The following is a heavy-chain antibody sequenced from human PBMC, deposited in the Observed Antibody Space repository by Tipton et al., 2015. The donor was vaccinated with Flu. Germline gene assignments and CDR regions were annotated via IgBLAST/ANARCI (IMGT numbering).Heavy chain of an antibody. Sequence: TLSLTCTVSGGSISSGSYYWSWIRQPPGKGLEWIGYIYYSGSTYYNPSLKSRVTISVDTSKNQFSLKLSSVTAADTAVYYCARDLGRMVTAPGAGWFDPWGQGTLVTVSS. J-gene: IGHJ5*02. CDR1: GGSISSGSYY. CDR3: ARDLGRMVTAPGAGWFDP. D-gene: IGHD2-21*02. V-gene: IGHV4-31*03. CDR2: IYYSGST.